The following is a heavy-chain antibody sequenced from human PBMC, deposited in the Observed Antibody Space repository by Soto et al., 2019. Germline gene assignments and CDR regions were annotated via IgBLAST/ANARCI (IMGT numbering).Heavy chain of an antibody. CDR2: INPNSGGT. Sequence: ASVKVSCKASGYTFTGYYMHWVRQAPGQGLEWMGWINPNSGGTNYAQKFQGWVTMTRDTSISTAYMELSRLRSDDTAVYYCARGHYDYVWGNYFDYWGQGTLVTVSS. J-gene: IGHJ4*02. D-gene: IGHD3-16*01. CDR3: ARGHYDYVWGNYFDY. CDR1: GYTFTGYY. V-gene: IGHV1-2*04.